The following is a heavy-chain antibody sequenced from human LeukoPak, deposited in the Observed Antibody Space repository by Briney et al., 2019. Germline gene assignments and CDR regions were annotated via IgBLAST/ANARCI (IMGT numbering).Heavy chain of an antibody. V-gene: IGHV3-9*01. D-gene: IGHD5-18*01. CDR1: GFTFKLYW. CDR2: ISWNSGSI. CDR3: AKSPASPAMGPYYFDY. J-gene: IGHJ4*02. Sequence: GGSLRLSCAVSGFTFKLYWMHWVRQAPGKGLEWVSGISWNSGSIGYADSVKGRFTISRDNAKNSLYLQMNSLRAEDTALYHCAKSPASPAMGPYYFDYWGQGTLVTVSS.